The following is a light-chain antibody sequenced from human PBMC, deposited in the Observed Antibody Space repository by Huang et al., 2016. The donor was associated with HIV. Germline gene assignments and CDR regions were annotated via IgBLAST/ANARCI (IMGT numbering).Light chain of an antibody. CDR1: QSVNNK. CDR3: QQYNNWPPWT. J-gene: IGKJ1*01. CDR2: DVS. V-gene: IGKV3-15*01. Sequence: EVVMTQSPVTLSVSPGERATLSCRASQSVNNKLAWFQQKPGQAPRLLIHDVSIRATGIPDSFIGSGSGTEFPLTISSLQSEDFAVYYCQQYNNWPPWTFGQGTKVEIK.